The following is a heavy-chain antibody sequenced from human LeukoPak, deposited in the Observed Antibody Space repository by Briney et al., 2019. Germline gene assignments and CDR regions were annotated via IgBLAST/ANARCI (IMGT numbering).Heavy chain of an antibody. Sequence: ASVKVSCKASGYTFTSYGISWVRQAPGQGLEWMGWISAYNGNTSYAQKLQGRVTMTTDTSTSTAYMELRSLRSDDTAFYYCAREGGNVLLWFGEFEVWGQGTLVTVSS. J-gene: IGHJ4*02. CDR1: GYTFTSYG. V-gene: IGHV1-18*01. D-gene: IGHD3-10*01. CDR2: ISAYNGNT. CDR3: AREGGNVLLWFGEFEV.